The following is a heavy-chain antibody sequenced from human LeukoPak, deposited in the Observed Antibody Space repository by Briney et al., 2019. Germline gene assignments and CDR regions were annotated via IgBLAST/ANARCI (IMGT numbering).Heavy chain of an antibody. CDR1: GYTFTGYN. D-gene: IGHD6-13*01. CDR2: INPNSGGT. CDR3: ARDHLAAAGSGG. Sequence: ASVKVSCKASGYTFTGYNIHWVRQAPGQGLEWVGQINPNSGGTNYAQKFQGRVTMTRDTSINTAYMEVSRLRSDDTAVYYCARDHLAAAGSGGWGQGTLVTVFS. J-gene: IGHJ4*02. V-gene: IGHV1-2*06.